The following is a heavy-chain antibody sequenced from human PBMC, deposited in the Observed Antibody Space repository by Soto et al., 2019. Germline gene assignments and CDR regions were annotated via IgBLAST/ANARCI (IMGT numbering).Heavy chain of an antibody. J-gene: IGHJ4*02. CDR2: INTDGSGT. D-gene: IGHD6-19*01. V-gene: IGHV3-74*01. CDR1: GVTFSDYW. Sequence: EVQLVESGGALVQPGGSLRLSCAASGVTFSDYWMHWVRQVPGKGLVWVSRINTDGSGTSYADFVKGRFTISRDNAKNTVDLQMKSLSADDTAVYYCATLQLAGPDYWGQGTLVTVSS. CDR3: ATLQLAGPDY.